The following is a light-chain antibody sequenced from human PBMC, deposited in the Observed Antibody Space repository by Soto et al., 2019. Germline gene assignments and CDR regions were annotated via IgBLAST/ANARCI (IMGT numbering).Light chain of an antibody. CDR3: QLYNTWPPWT. J-gene: IGKJ1*01. Sequence: EIVMTQSPATPYVSPGERATLSCRASQSVSSNLACYQQKPGQAPRPIIYVASTRDTGIPARFSGSVSGTDFTLTISSLQSEAFAVYYCQLYNTWPPWTVGQGNKVEIK. CDR2: VAS. CDR1: QSVSSN. V-gene: IGKV3-15*01.